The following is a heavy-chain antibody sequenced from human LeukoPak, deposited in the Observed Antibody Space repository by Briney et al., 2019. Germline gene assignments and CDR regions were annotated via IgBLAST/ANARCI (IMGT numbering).Heavy chain of an antibody. Sequence: PGRSLRLSCAASGFTFDDYAMHLVRRAPGKGLEWVSGISWNSGSIGYADSVKGRFTISRDNAKNSLYLQMNSLRAEDTALYYCAKDIYDFWSGYGALDYWGQGTLVTVSS. D-gene: IGHD3-3*01. CDR1: GFTFDDYA. V-gene: IGHV3-9*01. CDR3: AKDIYDFWSGYGALDY. J-gene: IGHJ4*02. CDR2: ISWNSGSI.